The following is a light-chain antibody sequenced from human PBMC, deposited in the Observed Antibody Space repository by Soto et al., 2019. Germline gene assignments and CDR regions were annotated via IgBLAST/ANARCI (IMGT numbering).Light chain of an antibody. V-gene: IGLV2-8*01. CDR3: KSYAGSNTYV. CDR1: KNDIGLYDF. Sequence: GLTPPPSPSGAPGQSVTISCTGTKNDIGLYDFVSWYQHHPGKAPRLIIYEVVQRPSGVPDRFSGSKSGNTASLTVSGLQAADEADYFCKSYAGSNTYVFGSGTKVTVL. J-gene: IGLJ1*01. CDR2: EVV.